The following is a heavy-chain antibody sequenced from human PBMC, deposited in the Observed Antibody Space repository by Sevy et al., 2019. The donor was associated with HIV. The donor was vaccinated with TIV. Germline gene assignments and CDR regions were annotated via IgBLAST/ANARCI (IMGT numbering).Heavy chain of an antibody. D-gene: IGHD3-9*01. CDR3: AKDFTGYNGMDV. Sequence: GGSLRLSCVVSGITFSTSGMHWVRQAPGKGLEWVAVISYHGRDKFYADSVKGRSTISRDNSKNILYLQMISLRAEDTAVYYCAKDFTGYNGMDVWGQGTMVTGSS. V-gene: IGHV3-30*18. CDR1: GITFSTSG. CDR2: ISYHGRDK. J-gene: IGHJ6*02.